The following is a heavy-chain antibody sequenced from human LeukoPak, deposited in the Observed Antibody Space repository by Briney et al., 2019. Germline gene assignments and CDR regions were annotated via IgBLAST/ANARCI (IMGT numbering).Heavy chain of an antibody. J-gene: IGHJ4*02. Sequence: GGSLRLSYAASGFAFSHYWMSWVRLAPGKGLEWLANIRQDGSDNYYADSVKGRFTFSRDNARNSMYLQMNSLRADDTAVYYCARVGSTSWYLDYWGQGTLVTVSS. CDR2: IRQDGSDN. CDR3: ARVGSTSWYLDY. D-gene: IGHD2-2*01. CDR1: GFAFSHYW. V-gene: IGHV3-7*01.